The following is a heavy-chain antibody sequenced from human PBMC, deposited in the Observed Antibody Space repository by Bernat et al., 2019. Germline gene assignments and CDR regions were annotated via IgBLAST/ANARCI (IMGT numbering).Heavy chain of an antibody. CDR1: GYTFTTYG. Sequence: QVQLVQSGAEVRKPGASVKVSCKTSGYTFTTYGINWMRQAPGQGLEWMGWSSTYNGNTNYAQKFQGRVTMTKDTSTGTAYMELRSLRSDDTAVYYCARDRVQYCSGGSCYSIDPWGQGTLVTVSS. D-gene: IGHD2-15*01. CDR2: SSTYNGNT. CDR3: ARDRVQYCSGGSCYSIDP. J-gene: IGHJ5*02. V-gene: IGHV1-18*01.